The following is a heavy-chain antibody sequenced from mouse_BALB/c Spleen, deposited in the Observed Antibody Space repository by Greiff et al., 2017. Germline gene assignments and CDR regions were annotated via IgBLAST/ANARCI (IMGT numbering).Heavy chain of an antibody. CDR1: GFDFSRYW. V-gene: IGHV4-1*02. Sequence: DVKLQESGGGLVQPGGSLKLSCAASGFDFSRYWMSWVRQAPGKGLEWIGEINPDSSTINYTPSLKDKFIISRDNAKNTLYLQMSKVRSEDTALYYCARRGELTGTLFDYWGQGTTLTVSS. CDR2: INPDSSTI. D-gene: IGHD4-1*01. CDR3: ARRGELTGTLFDY. J-gene: IGHJ2*01.